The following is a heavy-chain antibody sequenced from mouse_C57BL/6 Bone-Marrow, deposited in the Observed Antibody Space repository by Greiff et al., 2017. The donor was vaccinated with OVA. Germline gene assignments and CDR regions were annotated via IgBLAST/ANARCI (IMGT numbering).Heavy chain of an antibody. D-gene: IGHD2-5*01. CDR2: IYPGSGST. V-gene: IGHV1-55*01. CDR3: ARGTYSNYVGCDY. J-gene: IGHJ2*01. CDR1: GYTFTSYW. Sequence: QVQLQQSGAELVKPGASVKMSCKASGYTFTSYWITWVKQRPGQGLEWIGDIYPGSGSTNYNEKFKSKATLTVDTSSSTAYMQLSSLTSEDSAVYYCARGTYSNYVGCDYWGQGTTLTVSS.